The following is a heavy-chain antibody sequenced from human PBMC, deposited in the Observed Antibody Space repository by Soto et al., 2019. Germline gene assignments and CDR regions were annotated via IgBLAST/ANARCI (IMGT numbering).Heavy chain of an antibody. V-gene: IGHV3-48*01. J-gene: IGHJ6*02. CDR1: GFTFSLYS. D-gene: IGHD3-3*01. Sequence: EVQLVESGGGLVQPGGSLRLSCAASGFTFSLYSMNWVRQAPGKGLEWVSYISSSSSTIYYADSVKGRFTIFRDNAKNLLQPEKKRPGGEGTAVLSWWRGGGFGLWGQGTTVTVFS. CDR2: ISSSSSTI. CDR3: WRGGGFGL.